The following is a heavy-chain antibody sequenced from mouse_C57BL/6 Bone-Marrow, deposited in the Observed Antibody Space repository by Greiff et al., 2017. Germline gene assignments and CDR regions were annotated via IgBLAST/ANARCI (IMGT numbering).Heavy chain of an antibody. CDR2: IHPSDSDT. CDR1: GYTFTSYW. D-gene: IGHD1-1*01. V-gene: IGHV1-74*01. J-gene: IGHJ1*03. CDR3: AIGNYDGSSYGYWYFDV. Sequence: QVHVKQPGAELVKPGASVKVSCKASGYTFTSYWMHWVKQRPGQGLEWIGRIHPSDSDTNYNQKFKGKATLTVDKSSSTAYMQLSSLTSEDSAVYYCAIGNYDGSSYGYWYFDVWGTGTTVTVSS.